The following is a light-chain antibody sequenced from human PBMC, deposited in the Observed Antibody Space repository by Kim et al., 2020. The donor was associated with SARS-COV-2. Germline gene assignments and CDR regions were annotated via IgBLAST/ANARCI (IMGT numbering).Light chain of an antibody. CDR1: QGISTW. Sequence: DIQMTQSPSSLSASVGDRVTITCRASQGISTWLAWYQQKPEKVPKSLIYAASTLQSGVPSRFSGSGSGTDFTLTISSLQPEDFATYYCLQYYTYPLTFGGGTKVEIK. J-gene: IGKJ4*01. CDR3: LQYYTYPLT. V-gene: IGKV1D-16*01. CDR2: AAS.